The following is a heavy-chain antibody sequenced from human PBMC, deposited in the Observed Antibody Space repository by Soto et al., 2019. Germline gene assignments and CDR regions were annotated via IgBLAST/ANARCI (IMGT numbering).Heavy chain of an antibody. CDR3: ARSRPLEYCSSTSCYLNWFDP. J-gene: IGHJ5*02. CDR2: IIPIFGTA. CDR1: GGTFSSYA. D-gene: IGHD2-2*01. V-gene: IGHV1-69*06. Sequence: GASVKVSCKASGGTFSSYAISWVRQAPGQGLEWMGGIIPIFGTANYAQKFQGRVTITADKSTSTAYMELSSLRSEDTAVYYCARSRPLEYCSSTSCYLNWFDPWGQGTLVTVSS.